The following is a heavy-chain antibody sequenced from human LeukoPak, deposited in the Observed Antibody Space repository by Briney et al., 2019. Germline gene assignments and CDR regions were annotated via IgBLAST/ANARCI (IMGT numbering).Heavy chain of an antibody. CDR3: ARIPMTTVTTGTPFDY. CDR2: ISAHNGNT. D-gene: IGHD4-17*01. Sequence: ASVKVSCKASGYTFTSYGISWVRQAPGQGLEWMGWISAHNGNTNYAQKLQGRVTMTTDTSTSTAYMELRSLRSDDTAVYYCARIPMTTVTTGTPFDYWGQGTLVTVSS. V-gene: IGHV1-18*01. J-gene: IGHJ4*02. CDR1: GYTFTSYG.